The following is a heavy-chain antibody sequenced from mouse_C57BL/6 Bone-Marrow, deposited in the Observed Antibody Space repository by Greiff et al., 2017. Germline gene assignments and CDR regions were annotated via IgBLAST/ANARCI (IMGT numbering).Heavy chain of an antibody. D-gene: IGHD5-1-1*01. Sequence: EVQGVESGGGLVQPGGSLKLSCAASGFTFSDYYMYWVRQTPEKRLEWVAYISNGGGSTYYPDTVKGRFTISRDNAKNTLYLQMSRLKSEDTAMYYCATLYPWFAYWGQGTLVTVSA. J-gene: IGHJ3*01. CDR3: ATLYPWFAY. CDR2: ISNGGGST. CDR1: GFTFSDYY. V-gene: IGHV5-12*01.